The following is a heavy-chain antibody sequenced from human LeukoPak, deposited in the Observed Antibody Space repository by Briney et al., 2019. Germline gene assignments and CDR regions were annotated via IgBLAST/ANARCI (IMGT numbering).Heavy chain of an antibody. D-gene: IGHD4-11*01. J-gene: IGHJ4*02. CDR3: ARDGLTETTRDSDY. CDR1: GFTFSRYW. CDR2: INSDGSST. Sequence: GGPLRLSCAASGFTFSRYWMHWVRQAPGKGLVWVSRINSDGSSTSYADSVKGRFTISRDNAKNTLYLQMNSLTVEDTAVYYCARDGLTETTRDSDYWGQGTLVTVSS. V-gene: IGHV3-74*01.